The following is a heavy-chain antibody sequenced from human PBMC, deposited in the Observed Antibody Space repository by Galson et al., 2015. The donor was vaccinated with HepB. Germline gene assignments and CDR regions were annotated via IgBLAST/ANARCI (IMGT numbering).Heavy chain of an antibody. D-gene: IGHD6-13*01. Sequence: SLRLSCEASGFTFSSYGMHWVRQAPGKGLEWVAVISYDGSNKYYADSVKGRFTISRDNSKNTLYLQMNSLRAEDTAVYYCAKAYSSSWYESGIYAFDIWGQGTMVTVSS. V-gene: IGHV3-30*18. CDR3: AKAYSSSWYESGIYAFDI. J-gene: IGHJ3*02. CDR1: GFTFSSYG. CDR2: ISYDGSNK.